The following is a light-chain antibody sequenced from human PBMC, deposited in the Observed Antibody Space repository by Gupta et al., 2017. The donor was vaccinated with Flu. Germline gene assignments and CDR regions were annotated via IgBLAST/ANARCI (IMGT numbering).Light chain of an antibody. CDR1: NLGNKH. V-gene: IGLV3-1*01. Sequence: SFELTQPPSVSVSPGQTASITCSGDNLGNKHVSLYHLRPSQSPVLIIYQDHKRPSVIPGRFSCSNSGNTATLTISGTQPMDEADYYCHAWYSTTQVVFGGGTKLTVL. CDR3: HAWYSTTQVV. J-gene: IGLJ3*02. CDR2: QDH.